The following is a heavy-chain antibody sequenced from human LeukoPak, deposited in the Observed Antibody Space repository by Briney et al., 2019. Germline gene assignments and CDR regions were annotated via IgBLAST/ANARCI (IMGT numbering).Heavy chain of an antibody. D-gene: IGHD6-13*01. Sequence: PGRSLRLSCAASGFTFSSYGMHWVRQAPGKGLEWVAVIWYDGSNKYYADSVKGRFTISRDNSKNTLYLQMNSLRAEDTAVYYCARSGYSSSWYLKDFGYWGQGTLVTVSS. CDR1: GFTFSSYG. V-gene: IGHV3-33*01. CDR2: IWYDGSNK. CDR3: ARSGYSSSWYLKDFGY. J-gene: IGHJ4*02.